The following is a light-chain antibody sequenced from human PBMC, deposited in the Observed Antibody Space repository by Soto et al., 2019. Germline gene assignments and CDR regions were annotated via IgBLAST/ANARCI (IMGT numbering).Light chain of an antibody. CDR1: TSDIGSYNL. V-gene: IGLV2-14*02. CDR3: SSYTTAFFYV. CDR2: GVT. J-gene: IGLJ1*01. Sequence: QSALTQPASVSGSPGQSITISCTGSTSDIGSYNLVSWYQQHPGKAPKLIIHGVTNRPSGVSSRFSGSKSDYTASLTISGLQAEDEADYYCSSYTTAFFYVFGTGTKVTVL.